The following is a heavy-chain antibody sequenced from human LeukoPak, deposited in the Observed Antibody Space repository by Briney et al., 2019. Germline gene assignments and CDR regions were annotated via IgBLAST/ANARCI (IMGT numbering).Heavy chain of an antibody. Sequence: GASGKASRKASGHTFTSYGVSWVREAPGQGLKWMGWISGSNGNTNNAQKVQGRVTMTTDTSTSTAYMELRGLRSDDTAVYYCARYPLSYSSNWHYYFDYWGQGTLLTVSS. CDR1: GHTFTSYG. CDR2: ISGSNGNT. V-gene: IGHV1-18*01. CDR3: ARYPLSYSSNWHYYFDY. D-gene: IGHD6-13*01. J-gene: IGHJ4*02.